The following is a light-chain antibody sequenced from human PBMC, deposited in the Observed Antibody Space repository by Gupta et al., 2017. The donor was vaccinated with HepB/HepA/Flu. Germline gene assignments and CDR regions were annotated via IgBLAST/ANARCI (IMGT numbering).Light chain of an antibody. CDR3: QQEPSEHRLIT. Sequence: EIVLTQSPGTLSLSPGERATLSCRASQSVSRSYLAWYQQKPGRAPRLLIYGASSRAKGIIDTCSGSGGGTDVNLTIIRREPEDFEVYYCQQEPSEHRLITFGRGTKVDIK. CDR1: QSVSRSY. J-gene: IGKJ4*01. CDR2: GAS. V-gene: IGKV3-20*01.